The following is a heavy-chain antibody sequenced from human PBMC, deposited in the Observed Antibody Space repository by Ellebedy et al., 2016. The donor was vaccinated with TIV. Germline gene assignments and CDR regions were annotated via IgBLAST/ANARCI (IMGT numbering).Heavy chain of an antibody. V-gene: IGHV1-18*04. D-gene: IGHD1-26*01. CDR2: ISAYNGNT. CDR3: ARDVPARIVGAVAGRKGAYDI. J-gene: IGHJ3*02. CDR1: GYTFTSYG. Sequence: AASVKVSCKTSGYTFTSYGISWVRQAPGQGLEWMGWISAYNGNTNYAQMLQGRVTMTTDTSTSTAYLELRSLSFDDTAVYYCARDVPARIVGAVAGRKGAYDIWGQGTVVIVSS.